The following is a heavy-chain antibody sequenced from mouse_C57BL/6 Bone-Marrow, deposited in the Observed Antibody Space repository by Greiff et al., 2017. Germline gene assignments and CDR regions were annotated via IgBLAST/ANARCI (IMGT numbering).Heavy chain of an antibody. CDR3: ARGDWDGYVDY. Sequence: VQLQQSGPELVKPGASVKISCKASGYAFSSSWMNWVKQRPGKGLEWIGRIYPGDGDTNYNGKFKGKATLTADKSSSTAYMQLSSLTSEDSAVYFCARGDWDGYVDYGGKGTTLTGSA. V-gene: IGHV1-82*01. CDR2: IYPGDGDT. CDR1: GYAFSSSW. D-gene: IGHD4-1*01. J-gene: IGHJ2*01.